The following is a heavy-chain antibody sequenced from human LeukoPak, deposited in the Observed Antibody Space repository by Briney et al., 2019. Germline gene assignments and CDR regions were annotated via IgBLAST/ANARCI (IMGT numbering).Heavy chain of an antibody. CDR2: IHDSGST. J-gene: IGHJ5*02. V-gene: IGHV4-30-4*07. CDR1: GYSISSGGYS. D-gene: IGHD6-13*01. Sequence: SETLSLTCLVCGYSISSGGYSWLWIRQTPGKGLEWIAYIHDSGSTYNNPSLKSRLSISIDTSKNQFSLKLNSVSAADTAVYYCARVVAAAGNNWFDPWGQGTLVTVSS. CDR3: ARVVAAAGNNWFDP.